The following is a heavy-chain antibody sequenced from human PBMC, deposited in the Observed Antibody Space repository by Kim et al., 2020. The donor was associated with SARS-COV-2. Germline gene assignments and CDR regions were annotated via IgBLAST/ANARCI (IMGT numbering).Heavy chain of an antibody. Sequence: GGSLRLSCAASGFTFSNYAMSWVRQAPGKGLEWVSSMSGRGGSTYYADSVKGRFTISRDNSKNTLDLQMNSLRAEYTSVDYCAPKLGNYAFDILGQATM. D-gene: IGHD3-10*01. CDR2: MSGRGGST. J-gene: IGHJ3*02. CDR3: APKLGNYAFDI. V-gene: IGHV3-23*01. CDR1: GFTFSNYA.